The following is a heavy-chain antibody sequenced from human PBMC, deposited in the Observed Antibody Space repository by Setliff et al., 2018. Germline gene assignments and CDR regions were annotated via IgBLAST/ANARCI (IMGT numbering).Heavy chain of an antibody. Sequence: GSLRLSCAASGFTFNVFGMHWVRQAPGKGLEWVALISFDGTDQYYSDSVKSRFTISRDNSENTVYLQMNSLSEEDTAIYYCARQATDYWGQGTLVTVSS. CDR3: ARQATDY. V-gene: IGHV3-30*06. CDR2: ISFDGTDQ. J-gene: IGHJ4*02. CDR1: GFTFNVFG.